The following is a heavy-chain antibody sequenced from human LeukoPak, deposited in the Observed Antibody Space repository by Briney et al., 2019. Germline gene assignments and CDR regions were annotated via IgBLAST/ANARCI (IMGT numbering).Heavy chain of an antibody. CDR2: ISSSSSYI. D-gene: IGHD3-3*01. J-gene: IGHJ4*02. V-gene: IGHV3-21*01. CDR1: GFTFSSYS. Sequence: GGSLRLSCAASGFTFSSYSMNWVRQAPGKGLEWVSSISSSSSYIYYADSVKGRFTISRDNDKNSLYLQMNSLRAEDTAVYYCARALRIGFDYWGQGTLVTVSS. CDR3: ARALRIGFDY.